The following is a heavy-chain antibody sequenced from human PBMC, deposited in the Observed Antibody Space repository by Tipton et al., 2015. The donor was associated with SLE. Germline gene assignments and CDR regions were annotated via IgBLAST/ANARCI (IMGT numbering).Heavy chain of an antibody. CDR2: IYYSGST. D-gene: IGHD3-16*01. J-gene: IGHJ4*02. CDR3: ARGTRIMITFGGVNYFDY. CDR1: GGSISSSSYY. Sequence: TLSLTCTVSGGSISSSSYYWGWIRQPPGKGLEWIGSIYYSGSTYYNPSLKSRVTISVDTSKNRFSLKLSSVTAADTAVYYCARGTRIMITFGGVNYFDYWGQGTLVTVSS. V-gene: IGHV4-39*01.